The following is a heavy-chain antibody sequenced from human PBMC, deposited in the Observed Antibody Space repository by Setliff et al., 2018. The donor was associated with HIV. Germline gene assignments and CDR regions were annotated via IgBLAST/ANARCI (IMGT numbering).Heavy chain of an antibody. CDR3: ARDSSFNMDV. V-gene: IGHV1-18*01. J-gene: IGHJ6*03. Sequence: ASVKVSCKASGYSFTSSGVSWVRQAPGQGLEWMGWINIHNGDTKYAQKLQGRVTMTKDTPTSTAYMELRSLRSDDTAVYYCARDSSFNMDVWGKGTTVTVSS. CDR2: INIHNGDT. CDR1: GYSFTSSG.